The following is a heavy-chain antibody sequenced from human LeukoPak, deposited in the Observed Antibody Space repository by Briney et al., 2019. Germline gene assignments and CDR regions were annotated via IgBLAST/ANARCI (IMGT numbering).Heavy chain of an antibody. J-gene: IGHJ4*02. D-gene: IGHD3-3*01. Sequence: SETLSLTCAVYGGSFSGYYWSWIRQPPGKGLEWIGEINHSGSTNYNPSLKSRVTISVDTSKNQFSLKLSSVTAADTAVYYCARVILPRITIFGVVPDNDYWGQGTLVTVSS. CDR1: GGSFSGYY. V-gene: IGHV4-34*01. CDR2: INHSGST. CDR3: ARVILPRITIFGVVPDNDY.